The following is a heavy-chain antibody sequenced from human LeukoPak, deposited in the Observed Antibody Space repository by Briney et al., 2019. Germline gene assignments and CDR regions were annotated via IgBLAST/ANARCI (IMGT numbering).Heavy chain of an antibody. CDR1: GFTFSSFS. CDR3: AKHTYCDQGAFAT. CDR2: VSGGGSRT. D-gene: IGHD3-22*01. V-gene: IGHV3-23*01. J-gene: IGHJ3*02. Sequence: GGSLRLSCAASGFTFSSFSMTWVRQSPGKGLEWVCDVSGGGSRTYYTDPVKGRVNIPRDTSNNTLYLQMHSLRADDTALYYCAKHTYCDQGAFATWGQGKMVLFSS.